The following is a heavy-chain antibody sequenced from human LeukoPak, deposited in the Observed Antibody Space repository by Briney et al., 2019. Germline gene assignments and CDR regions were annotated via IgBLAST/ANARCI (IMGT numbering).Heavy chain of an antibody. CDR1: GGSLSGYY. CDR3: AKGYSSSWGNWFDP. D-gene: IGHD6-13*01. Sequence: PSETLSLTCAVYGGSLSGYYWSWIRQAPGKGLEWIGEINHIGSTNYNPSLKSRVTISVDTSKNQFSLKLSSVTAADTAVYYCAKGYSSSWGNWFDPWGQGTLVTVSS. CDR2: INHIGST. J-gene: IGHJ5*02. V-gene: IGHV4-34*01.